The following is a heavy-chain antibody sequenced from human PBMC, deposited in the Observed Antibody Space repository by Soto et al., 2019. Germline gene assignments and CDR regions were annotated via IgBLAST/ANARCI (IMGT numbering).Heavy chain of an antibody. J-gene: IGHJ6*02. Sequence: QVQLQESGPGLVKPSQTLSLTCTVSGGSISSGGYYWTWIRQHPGKGLEWIGYNYYSWITYYNPSLQSRVTISLDTSKNQFSLKLSSVTAADTAVYYCARGSSIAGLYYGMDVWGQGTTVTVSS. V-gene: IGHV4-31*03. D-gene: IGHD6-6*01. CDR3: ARGSSIAGLYYGMDV. CDR2: NYYSWIT. CDR1: GGSISSGGYY.